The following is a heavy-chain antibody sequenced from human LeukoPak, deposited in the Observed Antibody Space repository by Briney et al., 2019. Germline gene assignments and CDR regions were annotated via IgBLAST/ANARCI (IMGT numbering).Heavy chain of an antibody. CDR2: INPSSGGT. CDR3: ATWRPFMITSGGNYFDY. Sequence: ASVKVSCKASGYTFTRHYMNWVRQAPGQGLEWMGKINPSSGGTGYAQKFQGRVTMTRDTSTSTVYMELTSLRSEDTAVYYCATWRPFMITSGGNYFDYWGQGTLVTVSS. D-gene: IGHD3-16*01. J-gene: IGHJ4*02. CDR1: GYTFTRHY. V-gene: IGHV1-46*01.